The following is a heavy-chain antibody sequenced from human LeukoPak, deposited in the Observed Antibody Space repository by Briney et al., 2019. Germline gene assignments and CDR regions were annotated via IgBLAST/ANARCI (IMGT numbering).Heavy chain of an antibody. J-gene: IGHJ4*02. V-gene: IGHV3-21*01. D-gene: IGHD1-26*01. CDR1: GFTFSSYS. CDR3: ARGSGSYRSYYFGY. Sequence: GGSLRLSCAASGFTFSSYSMNWVRQAPGKGLEWVSSISSSSSYIYYADSVKGRFTISRDNAKNSLYLQMNSLRAEDTAVYYCARGSGSYRSYYFGYWGQGTLVTVSS. CDR2: ISSSSSYI.